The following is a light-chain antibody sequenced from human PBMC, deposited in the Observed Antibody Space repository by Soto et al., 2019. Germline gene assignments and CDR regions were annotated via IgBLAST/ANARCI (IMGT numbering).Light chain of an antibody. Sequence: QSALTQPASVSGSPGQSITISCTGTNSDVGTYNLVSWYQQHPGKAPKLMIYEGNKRPSGVSNRFSGSKSGNTASLTISGLQAEDEADYHCCSYAGNDTVVFGGGTKLTVL. J-gene: IGLJ3*02. CDR3: CSYAGNDTVV. V-gene: IGLV2-23*03. CDR2: EGN. CDR1: NSDVGTYNL.